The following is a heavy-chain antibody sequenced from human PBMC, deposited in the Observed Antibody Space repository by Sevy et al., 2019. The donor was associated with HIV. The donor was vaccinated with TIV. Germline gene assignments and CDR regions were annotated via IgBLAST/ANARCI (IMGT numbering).Heavy chain of an antibody. CDR2: IYYSGST. J-gene: IGHJ4*02. Sequence: SETLSLTCTVSGGSISSSSYYWGWIRQPPGKGLEWLGSIYYSGSTYYNPSLKNRVTISVDTSKNKFSLKLSSVTAADTAVYYCARLTPTEGWWDDTREYYFDYWGQGTLVTVSS. V-gene: IGHV4-39*01. CDR3: ARLTPTEGWWDDTREYYFDY. CDR1: GGSISSSSYY. D-gene: IGHD2-8*02.